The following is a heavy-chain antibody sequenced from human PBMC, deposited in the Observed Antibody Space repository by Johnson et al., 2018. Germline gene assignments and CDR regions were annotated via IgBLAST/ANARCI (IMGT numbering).Heavy chain of an antibody. J-gene: IGHJ1*01. V-gene: IGHV3-33*01. CDR1: GFTFSSYA. CDR2: IWSDGSNK. D-gene: IGHD1/OR15-1a*01. Sequence: QVQLVESGGGVVQPGRSLRLSCGASGFTFSSYAMHWVRQAPAKGLEWMAVIWSDGSNKYYANTVAGRFTISRDNSMNTLLLQMDSLRDEDPAVYYCERDKGAGGWNNGYFQHWGQGTLVTVSS. CDR3: ERDKGAGGWNNGYFQH.